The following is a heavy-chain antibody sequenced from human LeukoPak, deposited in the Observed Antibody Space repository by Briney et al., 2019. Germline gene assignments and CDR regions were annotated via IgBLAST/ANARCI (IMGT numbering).Heavy chain of an antibody. CDR2: IKEDGSEK. CDR3: VRVDKEYSGPLDY. Sequence: GGSLRLSCAASGFTFNRYWMSWVRLAPGKGLEWVASIKEDGSEKNYVDSVKGRFTTSRDNAKNSLFLQMNSLRAEDTAVYYCVRVDKEYSGPLDYWGQGTLVAVSS. V-gene: IGHV3-7*01. CDR1: GFTFNRYW. J-gene: IGHJ4*02. D-gene: IGHD6-6*01.